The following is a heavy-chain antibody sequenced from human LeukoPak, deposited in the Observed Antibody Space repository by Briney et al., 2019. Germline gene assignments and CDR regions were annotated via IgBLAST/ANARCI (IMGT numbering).Heavy chain of an antibody. CDR2: VSAYNGNT. Sequence: ASVKVSCKASGYTFTSYGFSWVRPAPGQGREWMGWVSAYNGNTNYAQKLQGRVTMTTDPSTSTAYMELRSLRSDDTAVYYCARDADSSGYYLVDYWGQGTLVTVSS. D-gene: IGHD3-22*01. CDR3: ARDADSSGYYLVDY. V-gene: IGHV1-18*01. CDR1: GYTFTSYG. J-gene: IGHJ4*02.